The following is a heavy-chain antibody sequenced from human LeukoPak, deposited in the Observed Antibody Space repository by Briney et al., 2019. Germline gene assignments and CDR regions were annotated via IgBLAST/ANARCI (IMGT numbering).Heavy chain of an antibody. V-gene: IGHV4-59*01. CDR2: IYYSGST. J-gene: IGHJ4*02. CDR3: TRGLDRSSWYNY. Sequence: SETLSLTCTVSGGSISSYYWGWIRQPPGKGLEWIGYIYYSGSTNYNPSLKSRVTISVDTSKNQFSLKLSSVTAADTAVYYCTRGLDRSSWYNYWGQGTLVTVSS. D-gene: IGHD6-13*01. CDR1: GGSISSYY.